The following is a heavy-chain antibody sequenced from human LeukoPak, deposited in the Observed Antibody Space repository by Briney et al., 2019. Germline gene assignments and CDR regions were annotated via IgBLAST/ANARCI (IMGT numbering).Heavy chain of an antibody. J-gene: IGHJ4*02. CDR3: ARVGPMVRGVYGY. D-gene: IGHD3-10*01. CDR1: GGSFGGYY. Sequence: SETLSLTCAVYGGSFGGYYWSWIRQPPGKGLEWIGEINHSGSTNYNPSLKSRVTISVDTSKNQFSLKLSSVTAADTAVYYCARVGPMVRGVYGYWGQGTLVTVSS. V-gene: IGHV4-34*01. CDR2: INHSGST.